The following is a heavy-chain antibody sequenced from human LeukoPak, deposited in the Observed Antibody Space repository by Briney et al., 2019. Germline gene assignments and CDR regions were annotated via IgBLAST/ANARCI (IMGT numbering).Heavy chain of an antibody. CDR3: ATEARQVSGIVSARDY. V-gene: IGHV3-23*01. CDR1: GFTFSSYA. J-gene: IGHJ4*02. CDR2: ISGSGGST. Sequence: GSLRLSCAASGFTFSSYAMSWVRQAPGKGLEWVSAISGSGGSTYYADSVKGRFTISRDNSKNTLYLQMSSLRAEDTAVYYCATEARQVSGIVSARDYWGQGTLVTVSS. D-gene: IGHD6-13*01.